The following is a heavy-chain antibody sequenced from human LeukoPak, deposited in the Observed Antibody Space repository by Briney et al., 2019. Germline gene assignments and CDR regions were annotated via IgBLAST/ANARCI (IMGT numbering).Heavy chain of an antibody. CDR2: IDPSDSYT. CDR1: GYSFSSYW. V-gene: IGHV5-10-1*01. CDR3: ARHMLVGAPVHFQH. D-gene: IGHD1-26*01. J-gene: IGHJ1*01. Sequence: GESLQISCKGSGYSFSSYWISWVRQVPGKGLEWMGRIDPSDSYTNYSPSFQGHVTISADKSISTSYLQWSSLKASDTAMYYCARHMLVGAPVHFQHWGQGSLVTVSS.